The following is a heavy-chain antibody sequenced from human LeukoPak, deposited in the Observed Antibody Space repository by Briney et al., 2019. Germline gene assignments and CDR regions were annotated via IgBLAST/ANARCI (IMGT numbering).Heavy chain of an antibody. D-gene: IGHD3-10*01. V-gene: IGHV5-51*01. J-gene: IGHJ4*02. CDR1: GYIFSSHW. Sequence: NPGESLKISCQGSGYIFSSHWFGWVRQLPGKGLEWMGIIYPGVSETRHSPSFEGHATISADRTISTAYLQWSSPKASDTAMYYCTRRLIRGGGADYWGQGTLVSVSS. CDR3: TRRLIRGGGADY. CDR2: IYPGVSET.